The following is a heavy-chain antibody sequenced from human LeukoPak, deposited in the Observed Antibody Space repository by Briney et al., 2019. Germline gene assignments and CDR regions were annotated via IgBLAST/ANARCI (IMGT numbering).Heavy chain of an antibody. Sequence: GGSRRLSCEGSGFTFSSYSMIWVRQAPGKGLEWVSSIRGDSTETRHADSLMGRFTISRDNAKKSLYLQMNSLRAEDTAVYYCARGHFGVVLDYWGQGTLVTVSS. CDR2: IRGDSTET. D-gene: IGHD3-3*01. V-gene: IGHV3-21*01. J-gene: IGHJ4*02. CDR3: ARGHFGVVLDY. CDR1: GFTFSSYS.